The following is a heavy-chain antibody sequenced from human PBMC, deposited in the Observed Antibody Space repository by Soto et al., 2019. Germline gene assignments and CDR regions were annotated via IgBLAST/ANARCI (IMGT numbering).Heavy chain of an antibody. Sequence: QVQLQESGPGLAKPSETLSLTCTVSGGSISSSSYFWGWIRQPPGKGLEWIGSMYHSGSTFYNPSLKSRLTISVDTSKNQCSLKLTSVTAADTAVYYFAGQHYYSYGMDVWGQGTTVTVSS. V-gene: IGHV4-39*01. CDR1: GGSISSSSYF. CDR2: MYHSGST. J-gene: IGHJ6*02. CDR3: AGQHYYSYGMDV.